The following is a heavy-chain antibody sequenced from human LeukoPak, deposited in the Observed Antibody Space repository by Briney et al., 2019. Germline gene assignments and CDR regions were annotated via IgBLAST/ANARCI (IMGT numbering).Heavy chain of an antibody. V-gene: IGHV3-30*04. CDR1: GLSFSTYA. Sequence: GGSLRLSCAASGLSFSTYAMHWVRQAPGKGLELVAVISYDGSNEYYVDSVKGRFTISRDNSKNTLYLQMNSLRAEDTAIYYCARDRGYCSGVSCYIFDYWGQGTLVTVSS. D-gene: IGHD2-15*01. J-gene: IGHJ4*02. CDR2: ISYDGSNE. CDR3: ARDRGYCSGVSCYIFDY.